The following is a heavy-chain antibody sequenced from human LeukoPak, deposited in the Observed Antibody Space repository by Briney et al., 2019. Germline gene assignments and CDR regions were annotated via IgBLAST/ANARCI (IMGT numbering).Heavy chain of an antibody. CDR2: ISSNGGST. D-gene: IGHD2-21*02. J-gene: IGHJ3*02. Sequence: GGSLRLSCSASEFTFSSYAMHWVRQAPGKGLEYVSGISSNGGSTHYADSVKGRFTISRDNSKNTLYLQMNSLRAEDTAVYYCARSGCGGDCYSQGAFDIWGQGTMVTVSS. CDR1: EFTFSSYA. CDR3: ARSGCGGDCYSQGAFDI. V-gene: IGHV3-64*04.